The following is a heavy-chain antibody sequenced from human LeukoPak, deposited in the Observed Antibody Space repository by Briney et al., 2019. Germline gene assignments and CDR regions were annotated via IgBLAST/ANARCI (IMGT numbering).Heavy chain of an antibody. J-gene: IGHJ3*02. CDR1: GGSISSSNW. CDR3: ARCDSGYDFGAFDI. Sequence: SETLSLTCAVSGGSISSSNWWSWVRQPPGKGLEWIGEIYHSGSTNYNPSLKSRVTISVDKSKNQSSLKLSSVTAADTAVYYCARCDSGYDFGAFDIWGQGTMVTVSS. D-gene: IGHD5-12*01. CDR2: IYHSGST. V-gene: IGHV4-4*02.